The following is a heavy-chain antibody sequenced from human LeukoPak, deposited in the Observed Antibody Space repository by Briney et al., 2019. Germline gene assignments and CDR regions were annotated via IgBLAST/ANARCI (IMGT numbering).Heavy chain of an antibody. J-gene: IGHJ3*02. Sequence: SETLSLTCTVSGGSISSYYWSWIRQPPGKGLEWIGYIYYSGSTNYNPSLKSRVTISVDTSKNQFSLKLSSVTAADTAVYYCARGGLRLKGAFDIWGQGTMVTVSS. CDR1: GGSISSYY. V-gene: IGHV4-59*01. CDR2: IYYSGST. CDR3: ARGGLRLKGAFDI. D-gene: IGHD5-12*01.